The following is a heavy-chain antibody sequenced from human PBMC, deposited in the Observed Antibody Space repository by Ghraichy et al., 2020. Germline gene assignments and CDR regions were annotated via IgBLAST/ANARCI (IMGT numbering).Heavy chain of an antibody. D-gene: IGHD5-18*01. Sequence: GGSLRLSCSASGFTFSGYALNWVRQAPGKGLEYVSGIGSDGDSTYYADSVKGRFTISRDNSKNTLYLQMSSLKPGDTAVYYCVRSEVKREWVSYGRYYYYYYDMDVWGQGTTVTVSS. CDR1: GFTFSGYA. CDR3: VRSEVKREWVSYGRYYYYYYDMDV. CDR2: IGSDGDST. V-gene: IGHV3-64D*06. J-gene: IGHJ6*02.